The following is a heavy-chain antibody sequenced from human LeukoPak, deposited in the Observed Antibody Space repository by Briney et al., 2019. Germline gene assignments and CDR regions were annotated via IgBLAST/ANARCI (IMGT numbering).Heavy chain of an antibody. CDR3: AKSRPMYYYDSSGYSNDAFDI. CDR1: GFTFDDYA. CDR2: ISGSGGST. Sequence: GGSLRLSCAASGFTFDDYAMSWVRQAPGKGLEWVSAISGSGGSTYYADSVKGRFTISRDNSKNTLYLQMNSLRAEDTAVYYCAKSRPMYYYDSSGYSNDAFDIWGQGTMVTVSS. D-gene: IGHD3-22*01. J-gene: IGHJ3*02. V-gene: IGHV3-23*01.